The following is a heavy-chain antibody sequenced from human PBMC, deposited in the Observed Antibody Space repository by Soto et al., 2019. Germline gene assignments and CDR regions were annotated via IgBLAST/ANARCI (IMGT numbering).Heavy chain of an antibody. CDR2: IYSGGRN. CDR1: GGSISSFY. J-gene: IGHJ4*02. Sequence: SETLSLTCTVSGGSISSFYWGWIRQSAGKGLEWIGRIYSGGRNNYNPSLTSRVTMSVDTSKNQFSMRLSSVAAADTAMYYCARGSSSWDYWGQGTLVTVSS. V-gene: IGHV4-4*07. D-gene: IGHD6-13*01. CDR3: ARGSSSWDY.